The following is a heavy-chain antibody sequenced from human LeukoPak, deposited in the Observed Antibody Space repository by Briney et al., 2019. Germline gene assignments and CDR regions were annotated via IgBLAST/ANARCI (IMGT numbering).Heavy chain of an antibody. CDR1: GFTFSSYA. CDR3: AKDLGYSSGWFPEGYFDY. D-gene: IGHD6-19*01. V-gene: IGHV3-23*01. Sequence: GGSLRLSCAASGFTFSSYAVSWVRQAPGKGLEWVSAISGSGGSTYYADSVKGRFTISRDNSKNTLYLQMNSLRAEDTAVYYCAKDLGYSSGWFPEGYFDYWGQGTLVTVSS. CDR2: ISGSGGST. J-gene: IGHJ4*02.